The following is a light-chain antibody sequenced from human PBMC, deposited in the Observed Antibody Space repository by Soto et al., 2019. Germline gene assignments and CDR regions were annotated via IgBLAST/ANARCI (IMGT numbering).Light chain of an antibody. Sequence: DIEMTQSPSSLCASVVDRVTITCRASQSISSYLNWYQQKPGKAPKLLIYAASSLQSGVPSRFSGSGSGTDFTLTISSLQPEDFATYYCQKSYSTPWTFGQGNTGAIK. V-gene: IGKV1-39*01. CDR1: QSISSY. CDR3: QKSYSTPWT. J-gene: IGKJ1*01. CDR2: AAS.